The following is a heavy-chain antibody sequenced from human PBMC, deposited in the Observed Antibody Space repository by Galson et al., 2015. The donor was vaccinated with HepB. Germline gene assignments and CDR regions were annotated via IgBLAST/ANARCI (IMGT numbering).Heavy chain of an antibody. CDR3: GNWGSS. Sequence: SLRLSCAASGFTFSSNWMQWVRQAPGKGLEWVSRINSDASTTSYTDSVKGRFTIPRDNAKNTLYLQMNSLRAEDTAVYYCGNWGSSWGQGTLVTVSS. CDR1: GFTFSSNW. V-gene: IGHV3-74*01. CDR2: INSDASTT. D-gene: IGHD7-27*01. J-gene: IGHJ5*02.